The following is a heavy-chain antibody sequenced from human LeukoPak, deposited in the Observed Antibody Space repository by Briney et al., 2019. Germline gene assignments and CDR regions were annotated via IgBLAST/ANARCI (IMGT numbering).Heavy chain of an antibody. CDR3: ATPKNLGDSGSYRSFDY. Sequence: PSETLSLTCAVYGGSFSGYYWSWIRQAPGKGLEWIGEINHSGSTNYNPSLKSRVTISVDTSKNQFSLKLSSVTAADTAVYYCATPKNLGDSGSYRSFDYWGQGTLVTVSS. CDR2: INHSGST. J-gene: IGHJ4*02. CDR1: GGSFSGYY. D-gene: IGHD1-26*01. V-gene: IGHV4-34*01.